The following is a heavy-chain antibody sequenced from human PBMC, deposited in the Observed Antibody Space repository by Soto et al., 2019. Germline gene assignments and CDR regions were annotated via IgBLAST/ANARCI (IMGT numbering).Heavy chain of an antibody. V-gene: IGHV4-34*01. CDR3: SRGGIVVVPAASRWFDP. D-gene: IGHD2-2*01. Sequence: QVQLQQWGAGLLRPTETLSLTCAVYGGSFSGYCWSWIRQPPGKGLEWIGEINHSGSTNYNPSLKSRVTISVDTSKNQFSLKLSSVTPADTAVYSCSRGGIVVVPAASRWFDPWGQGTLVTVSS. CDR1: GGSFSGYC. CDR2: INHSGST. J-gene: IGHJ5*02.